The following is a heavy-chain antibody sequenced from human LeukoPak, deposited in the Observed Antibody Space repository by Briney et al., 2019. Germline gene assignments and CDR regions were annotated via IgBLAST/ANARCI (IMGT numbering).Heavy chain of an antibody. CDR2: TIPIFGTG. Sequence: GASVKVSCKASGGTFTSYGITWVRQAPGQGLEWMGRTIPIFGTGKYAQRFQGRVTISTDESTSTAYMEVSSLRSEDTAVHFCARDRGPAALRDALDLWGQGTMVTVTS. D-gene: IGHD2-2*02. V-gene: IGHV1-69*05. CDR3: ARDRGPAALRDALDL. J-gene: IGHJ3*01. CDR1: GGTFTSYG.